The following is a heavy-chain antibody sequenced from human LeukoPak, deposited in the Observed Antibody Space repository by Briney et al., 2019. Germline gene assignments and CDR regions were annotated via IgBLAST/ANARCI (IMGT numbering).Heavy chain of an antibody. D-gene: IGHD3-9*01. V-gene: IGHV1-18*01. J-gene: IGHJ6*03. CDR1: GYTFTSYG. CDR3: ARIKTYYDILTGYSPTYMDV. Sequence: ASVKVSCKASGYTFTSYGISWVRQAPGQGLEWMGWISAYNGNTNYAQKLQGRVTMTTDTSTSTAYMELRRLRSDDTAVYYCARIKTYYDILTGYSPTYMDVWGKGTTVTISS. CDR2: ISAYNGNT.